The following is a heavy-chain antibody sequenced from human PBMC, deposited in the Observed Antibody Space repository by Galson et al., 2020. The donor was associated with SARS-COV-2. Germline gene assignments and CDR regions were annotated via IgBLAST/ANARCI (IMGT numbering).Heavy chain of an antibody. Sequence: GGSLRLSCAASGFTFSSYAMHWVRQAPGKGLEGVAVISYDGSNKYYADSVKGRFTISRDNSKNTLYLQMNSLRAEDTAVYYCARTGSGSYGDAFDIWGQGTMVTVSS. D-gene: IGHD3-10*01. V-gene: IGHV3-30*04. CDR3: ARTGSGSYGDAFDI. CDR2: ISYDGSNK. CDR1: GFTFSSYA. J-gene: IGHJ3*02.